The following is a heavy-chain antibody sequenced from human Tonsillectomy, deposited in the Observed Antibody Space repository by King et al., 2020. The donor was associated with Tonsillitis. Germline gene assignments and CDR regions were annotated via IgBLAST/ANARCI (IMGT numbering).Heavy chain of an antibody. CDR3: TRFAAPEYGYYGYY. Sequence: VQLQESGGGLAQPGGSLKLSCAASGFRLSGSAMHWVRQASGKELEWVGRIRSKANNYATAYAASVKGRFTISRDDSKNTVYLQMNSLKTEDTALYYSTRFAAPEYGYYGYYWGQGTLVTVSS. CDR1: GFRLSGSA. V-gene: IGHV3-73*02. J-gene: IGHJ4*02. CDR2: IRSKANNYAT. D-gene: IGHD4-17*01.